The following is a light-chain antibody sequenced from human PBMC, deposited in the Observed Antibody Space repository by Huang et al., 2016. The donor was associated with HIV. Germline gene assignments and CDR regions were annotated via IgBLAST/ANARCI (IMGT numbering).Light chain of an antibody. CDR2: DAS. V-gene: IGKV3-15*01. CDR1: QGVSSN. CDR3: QQYNNWPRT. J-gene: IGKJ2*01. Sequence: ERVLTQSPVTLSASPGERATLSCRASQGVSSNLAWYQQKPGQAPRLLIHDASTRAADIPARFSGSGSDIEFTLTISSLQSEDSAVYYCQQYNNWPRTFGQGTKLDIK.